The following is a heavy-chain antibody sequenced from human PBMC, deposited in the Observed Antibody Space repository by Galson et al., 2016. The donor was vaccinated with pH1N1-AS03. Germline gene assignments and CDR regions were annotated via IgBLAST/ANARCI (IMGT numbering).Heavy chain of an antibody. CDR1: GVSVPSSGLA. D-gene: IGHD3-16*01. CDR3: ALPNSWGNASEI. CDR2: IYWDDAK. V-gene: IGHV2-5*02. Sequence: PALVKPTQTLTLTCSLSGVSVPSSGLAVGWFRLPPGKALEWLALIYWDDAKRFSPSLRNRLTITKDTSRNQAVLTVTNVDPLDTATYFCALPNSWGNASEIWGPGTMVTVAS. J-gene: IGHJ3*02.